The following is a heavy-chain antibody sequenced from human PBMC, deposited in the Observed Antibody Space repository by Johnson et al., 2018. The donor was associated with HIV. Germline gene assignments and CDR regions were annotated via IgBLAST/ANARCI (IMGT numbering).Heavy chain of an antibody. V-gene: IGHV3-7*05. D-gene: IGHD7-27*01. Sequence: VQLVESGGGLVQPGGSLRLSCAASGFTFRSYWMSWVRQAPGKGLEWVANIKQDGSENYYVDSVKGRFTISRDNAKNSLYLAMNSLRVEDTVVYYCARDGRWGSRDAFDIWGQGTMVTVS. CDR3: ARDGRWGSRDAFDI. J-gene: IGHJ3*02. CDR1: GFTFRSYW. CDR2: IKQDGSEN.